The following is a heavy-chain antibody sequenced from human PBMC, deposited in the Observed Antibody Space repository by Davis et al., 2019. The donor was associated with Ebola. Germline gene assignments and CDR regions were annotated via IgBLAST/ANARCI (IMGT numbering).Heavy chain of an antibody. CDR2: IYYSGST. D-gene: IGHD2/OR15-2a*01. CDR1: GGSVSSGRYY. Sequence: PSETLSLTCTVSGGSVSSGRYYWSWIRQPPGKGLEWIGYIYYSGSTNYNPSLKSRVTISVDTSKNQFPLKLSSVTAADTAVYYCARVLPEYNWFDPWGQGTLVTVSS. V-gene: IGHV4-61*01. CDR3: ARVLPEYNWFDP. J-gene: IGHJ5*02.